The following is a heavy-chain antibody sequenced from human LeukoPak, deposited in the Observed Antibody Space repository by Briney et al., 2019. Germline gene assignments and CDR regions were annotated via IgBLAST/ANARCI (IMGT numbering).Heavy chain of an antibody. Sequence: GSLRLSCAASGFTFSSYAMSWVRQPPGKGLEWIGSIYHSGSTNYSPSLKSRVTISVDKSKNQFSLKLSSVTAADTAVYYCARVRDCSSSICHYYFDYWGQGTLVTVSS. CDR2: IYHSGST. J-gene: IGHJ4*02. D-gene: IGHD2-2*01. V-gene: IGHV4-38-2*01. CDR3: ARVRDCSSSICHYYFDY. CDR1: GFTFSSYA.